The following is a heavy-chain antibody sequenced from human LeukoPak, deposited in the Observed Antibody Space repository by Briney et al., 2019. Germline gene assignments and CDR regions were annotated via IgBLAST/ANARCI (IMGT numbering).Heavy chain of an antibody. CDR1: GGSISSSSYY. CDR3: ARGPHWGFDY. J-gene: IGHJ4*02. CDR2: IYYSGST. D-gene: IGHD7-27*01. Sequence: SETLSLTCTVSGGSISSSSYYWGWIRQPPGKGLEWIGSIYYSGSTYYNPSLKSRVTISVDTSKNQFSLKLSSVTAADTAVYYCARGPHWGFDYWGPGTLVTVSS. V-gene: IGHV4-39*07.